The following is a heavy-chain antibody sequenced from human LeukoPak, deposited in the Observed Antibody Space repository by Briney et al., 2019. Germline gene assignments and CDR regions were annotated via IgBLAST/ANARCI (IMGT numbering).Heavy chain of an antibody. CDR2: IRSKAYGGTT. Sequence: PGGSLRLSCTVSGFTVSSNSMSWVRQAPGKGLEWVGFIRSKAYGGTTEYAASVKGRFTITRDDSKSIAYLQMNSLKTEDTAVYYCTRDEEYYGSGELDYWGQGTLVTVSS. CDR1: GFTVSSNS. CDR3: TRDEEYYGSGELDY. J-gene: IGHJ4*02. D-gene: IGHD3-10*01. V-gene: IGHV3-49*04.